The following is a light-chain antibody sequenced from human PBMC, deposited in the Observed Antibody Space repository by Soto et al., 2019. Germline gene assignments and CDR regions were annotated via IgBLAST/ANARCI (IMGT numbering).Light chain of an antibody. CDR2: DVS. Sequence: QSVLTQPRSVSGSPGQSVTISCTGTSSDVGGYIYVSWYQQHPGKAPKLMMFDVSKRPSGVPDRFSGSKSDNTASLTISGFQTEDEADYFCCSYAGNYTYVFGTGTKVTVL. V-gene: IGLV2-11*01. CDR1: SSDVGGYIY. CDR3: CSYAGNYTYV. J-gene: IGLJ1*01.